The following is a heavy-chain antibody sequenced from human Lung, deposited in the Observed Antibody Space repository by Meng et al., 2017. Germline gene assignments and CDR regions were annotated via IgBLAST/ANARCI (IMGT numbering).Heavy chain of an antibody. CDR2: ISSGSSYI. V-gene: IGHV3-21*03. J-gene: IGHJ4*02. CDR1: GFTFSDYS. CDR3: ARDYGGNSGGY. D-gene: IGHD4-23*01. Sequence: EVLLVGSGGGLGKPGGSLPLSCAASGFTFSDYSMNWVRQAPGKGLEWVSSISSGSSYIYYADSVKGRFTISRDNAKNSLYLHMNSLRVEDTGLYYCARDYGGNSGGYWGQGTLVTVSS.